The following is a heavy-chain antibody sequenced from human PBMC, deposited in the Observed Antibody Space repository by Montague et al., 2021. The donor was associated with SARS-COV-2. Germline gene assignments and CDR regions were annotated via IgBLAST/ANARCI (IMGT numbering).Heavy chain of an antibody. CDR3: ARGQVTIFGMLIFIPAAGHLDG. CDR2: INHTGSA. J-gene: IGHJ3*01. V-gene: IGHV4-34*01. Sequence: SETLSLTCAVYSGSFSDYYWTWIRQPPGKGLEWIGEINHTGSATYNPSLKSRVTLSVVTSKNQFSLKLQSVTAADTAVYYCARGQVTIFGMLIFIPAAGHLDGWGQGTSVTVSS. D-gene: IGHD3-3*01. CDR1: SGSFSDYY.